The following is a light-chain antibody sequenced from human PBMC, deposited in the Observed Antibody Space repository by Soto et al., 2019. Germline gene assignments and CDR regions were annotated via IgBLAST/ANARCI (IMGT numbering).Light chain of an antibody. CDR2: VAS. V-gene: IGKV3-20*01. J-gene: IGKJ3*01. Sequence: EIVLTQSPGTLSLSPGERATLSCRASQSFSRSYLAWYQQKPGQAPRLLIYVASSRATGIPDRFSGSGSGTDFTLTISSLEPEDFAVYYCQHYGSALFTFGPGTKVDVK. CDR3: QHYGSALFT. CDR1: QSFSRSY.